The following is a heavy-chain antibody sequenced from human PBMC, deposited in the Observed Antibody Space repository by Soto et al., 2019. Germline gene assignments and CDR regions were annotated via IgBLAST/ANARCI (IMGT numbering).Heavy chain of an antibody. Sequence: EVQLVESGGDLVQPGGSLRLSCAASGFTVSSKYMSWVRQAPGKGLEWVSLIQSGGSTFYADSVKGRFTISRDNSKNTLYLQMTSWRAEDRVGYYWGGDDVICSGGSGYGVPMDVWGKGTPVTVSS. V-gene: IGHV3-66*01. CDR2: IQSGGST. CDR1: GFTVSSKY. J-gene: IGHJ6*03. CDR3: GGDDVICSGGSGYGVPMDV. D-gene: IGHD2-15*01.